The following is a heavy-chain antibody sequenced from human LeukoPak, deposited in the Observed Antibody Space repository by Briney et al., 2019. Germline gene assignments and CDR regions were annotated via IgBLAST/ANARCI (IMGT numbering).Heavy chain of an antibody. V-gene: IGHV1-3*01. Sequence: ASVKVSCKASGYTFTSYAMHWVRQAPGQRLEWMGWINAGNGNTKYSQKFQGRVTITADESTSTAYMELSSLRSEDTAVYYCARATGDRFWYFDLWGRGTLVTVSS. CDR1: GYTFTSYA. CDR2: INAGNGNT. J-gene: IGHJ2*01. CDR3: ARATGDRFWYFDL. D-gene: IGHD7-27*01.